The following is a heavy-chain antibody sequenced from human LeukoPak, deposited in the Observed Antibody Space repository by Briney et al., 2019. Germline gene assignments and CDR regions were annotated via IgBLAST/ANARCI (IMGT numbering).Heavy chain of an antibody. CDR3: VRGLSARISKKNTEFFQY. J-gene: IGHJ1*01. CDR1: GYTFSTYW. V-gene: IGHV5-51*01. D-gene: IGHD1/OR15-1a*01. CDR2: IYPGDSDT. Sequence: GESLKISCQGSGYTFSTYWLAWVRQMPGKGPEWMGIIYPGDSDTRYSPSFEGQVTISADKSINTAFLQWSSPRASDTAMYYCVRGLSARISKKNTEFFQYWGQGTLVTVSS.